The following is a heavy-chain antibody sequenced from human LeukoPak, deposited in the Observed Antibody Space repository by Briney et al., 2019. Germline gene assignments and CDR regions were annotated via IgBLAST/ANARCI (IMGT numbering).Heavy chain of an antibody. Sequence: GGSLRLSCAASGFTFSSYGMHWVRQAPGKGLEWVAVIWYGGSNKYYADSVKGRFTISRDNSKNTLYLQMNSLRAEDTAVYYCARDTSVGYSYGYDFDYWGQGTLVTVSS. J-gene: IGHJ4*02. D-gene: IGHD5-18*01. CDR2: IWYGGSNK. CDR1: GFTFSSYG. CDR3: ARDTSVGYSYGYDFDY. V-gene: IGHV3-33*01.